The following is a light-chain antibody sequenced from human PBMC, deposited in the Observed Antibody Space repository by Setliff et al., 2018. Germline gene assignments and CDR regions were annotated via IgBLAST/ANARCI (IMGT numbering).Light chain of an antibody. V-gene: IGLV2-8*01. CDR2: EVN. CDR1: SSDVGGYNY. Sequence: QSVLTQPPSASGSPGQSVTISCTGTSSDVGGYNYVSWYQQHPGKAPKLMIYEVNKRPSGVPDRFSGSKSGNTASLTVPGLQAEDEADYYCSSYAGSNNFCVFGTGTKVTVL. J-gene: IGLJ1*01. CDR3: SSYAGSNNFCV.